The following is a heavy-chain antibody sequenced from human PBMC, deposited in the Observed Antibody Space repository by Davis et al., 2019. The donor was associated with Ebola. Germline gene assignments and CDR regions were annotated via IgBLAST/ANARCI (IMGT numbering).Heavy chain of an antibody. J-gene: IGHJ4*02. CDR2: IYPGDSDT. CDR3: ARFLEWKADY. V-gene: IGHV5-51*01. CDR1: GYSFTSYW. Sequence: GESLKISCKGSGYSFTSYWIAWVRQMPGKGLEWMGIIYPGDSDTRYSPSFRGQVTISADKSFSTAYLQWSSLKASDTAMYYCARFLEWKADYWGQGTLVTVSS. D-gene: IGHD3-3*01.